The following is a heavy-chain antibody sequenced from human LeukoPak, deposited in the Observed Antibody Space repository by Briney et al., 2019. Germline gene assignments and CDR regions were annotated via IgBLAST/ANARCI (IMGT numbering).Heavy chain of an antibody. D-gene: IGHD6-19*01. J-gene: IGHJ2*01. Sequence: SETLSLTCAIYSESFSGYFWSWIRQPPGKGLEWIGEINYSGSTNYNPSLKSRVTISVDTSKNQFSLKLSSVTAADTAVYYCARDQQWLSRWYFDLWGRGTLVTVSS. CDR1: SESFSGYF. CDR2: INYSGST. CDR3: ARDQQWLSRWYFDL. V-gene: IGHV4-34*01.